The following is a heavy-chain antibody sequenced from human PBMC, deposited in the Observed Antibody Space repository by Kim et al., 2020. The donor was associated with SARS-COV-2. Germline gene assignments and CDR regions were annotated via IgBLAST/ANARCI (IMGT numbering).Heavy chain of an antibody. V-gene: IGHV3-33*01. J-gene: IGHJ6*02. CDR3: ARLHSGYERNNKKSYYYYGMDV. CDR2: IWYDGSNI. CDR1: GFTFSICG. D-gene: IGHD5-12*01. Sequence: GGSLRLSCAASGFTFSICGMHWVRQAPGKGLEWVALIWYDGSNIYYADSVKGRFTISRDNSKHTLYLQMNSLTAEDTAVYYCARLHSGYERNNKKSYYYYGMDVWGQGTTVTVSS.